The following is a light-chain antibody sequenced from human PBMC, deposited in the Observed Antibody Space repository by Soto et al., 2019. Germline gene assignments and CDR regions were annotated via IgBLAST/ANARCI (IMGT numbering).Light chain of an antibody. Sequence: PGDRATLSCRARLSVTNYLAWYQQKPGQAPRLLIYDVSTRATGVPARFSGTGSETDFTLTISGLRSEDFAVYFCQQYNNWPFSFGQGTRLE. CDR1: LSVTNY. CDR2: DVS. J-gene: IGKJ5*01. CDR3: QQYNNWPFS. V-gene: IGKV3-15*01.